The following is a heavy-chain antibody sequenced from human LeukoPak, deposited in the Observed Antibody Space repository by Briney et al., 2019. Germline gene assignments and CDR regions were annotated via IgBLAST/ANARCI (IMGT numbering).Heavy chain of an antibody. Sequence: GAPVKVSCKASGYTFSSYYIHWVRQAPGQGLEWMGIINPSADSTSYAQKFQGRVTMTRDTSTSTVSMDLSSLTSEDTAVYFCVREYHGGSFDYWGQGTLVTVSS. CDR2: INPSADST. D-gene: IGHD2-15*01. CDR3: VREYHGGSFDY. J-gene: IGHJ4*02. V-gene: IGHV1-46*01. CDR1: GYTFSSYY.